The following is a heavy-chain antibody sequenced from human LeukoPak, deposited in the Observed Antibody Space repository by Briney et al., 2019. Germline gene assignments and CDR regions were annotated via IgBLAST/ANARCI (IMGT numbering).Heavy chain of an antibody. J-gene: IGHJ6*04. CDR3: AFFFKQKTAYEMDV. V-gene: IGHV3-23*01. CDR1: GFTFRNYV. Sequence: GGALRLSCAASGFTFRNYVMNWLIQAPGKGLEWVPAISDGGGSTYYADSVTGRFTISRDNSKNTLYLRVDSLRAEDRAVFYCAFFFKQKTAYEMDVWGKGTTATVSS. CDR2: ISDGGGST. D-gene: IGHD2-21*01.